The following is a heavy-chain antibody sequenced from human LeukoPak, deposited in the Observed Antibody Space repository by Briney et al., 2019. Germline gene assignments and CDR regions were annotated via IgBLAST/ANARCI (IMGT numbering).Heavy chain of an antibody. V-gene: IGHV3-23*01. CDR3: AKVSYYYGSGNFDY. J-gene: IGHJ4*02. CDR1: GFTFSSYA. D-gene: IGHD3-10*01. Sequence: GGSLRLSCAASGFTFSSYAMSWVRQAPGKGLEWVSAISGSGGSTYYAGSVKGRFTISRDNSKNTLYLQMNSLRAEDTAVYYCAKVSYYYGSGNFDYWGQGTLVTVSS. CDR2: ISGSGGST.